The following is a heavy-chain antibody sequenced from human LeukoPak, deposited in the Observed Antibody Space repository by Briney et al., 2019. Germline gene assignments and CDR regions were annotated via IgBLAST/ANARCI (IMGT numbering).Heavy chain of an antibody. D-gene: IGHD6-6*01. CDR2: ISGSGGST. V-gene: IGHV3-23*01. CDR1: GFTFSSYA. CDR3: AKAPGSSYYYYMDV. Sequence: GGSLRLSCAASGFTFSSYAMSWVRQAPGKGLEWVSAISGSGGSTYYADSVKGRFTISRDNSKNTLYLQMNSLRAEDTAVYYCAKAPGSSYYYYMDVWGKGTTVTVSS. J-gene: IGHJ6*03.